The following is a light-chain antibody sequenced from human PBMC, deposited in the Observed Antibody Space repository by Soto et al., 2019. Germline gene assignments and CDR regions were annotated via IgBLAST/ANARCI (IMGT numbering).Light chain of an antibody. Sequence: EIVLTQSPATLSLSPGERATLSCRASQSISSYLAWYQQKPGQAPWLLIYDAFNRATGIPARFSGSGSGTDFTLTISSLEPEDFAVYYCQQRSNWPPITFGQGTRLEIK. CDR3: QQRSNWPPIT. CDR2: DAF. CDR1: QSISSY. V-gene: IGKV3-11*01. J-gene: IGKJ5*01.